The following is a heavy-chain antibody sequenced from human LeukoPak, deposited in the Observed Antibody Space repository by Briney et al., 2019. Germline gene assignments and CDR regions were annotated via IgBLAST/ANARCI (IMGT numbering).Heavy chain of an antibody. Sequence: SETLSLTCTVSGGSISSYYWSWIRQPPGKGLERIGYIYYSGSTNYNPSLKSRVTISVDTSKNQFSLKLSSVTAADTAVYYCARGKTMVRGVIPAYWGQGTLVTVSS. D-gene: IGHD3-10*01. CDR2: IYYSGST. J-gene: IGHJ4*02. CDR1: GGSISSYY. CDR3: ARGKTMVRGVIPAY. V-gene: IGHV4-59*01.